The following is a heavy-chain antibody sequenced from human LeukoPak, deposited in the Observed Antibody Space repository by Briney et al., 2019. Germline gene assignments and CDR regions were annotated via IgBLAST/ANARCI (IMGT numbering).Heavy chain of an antibody. CDR2: ISGTGDST. V-gene: IGHV3-23*01. CDR1: GFTFISYA. CDR3: ARDGYGSGSYPFDY. D-gene: IGHD3-10*01. Sequence: GGSLRLSCAASGFTFISYAMTWVRQAPGKGLEWVSVISGTGDSTYYADSVKGRFTISIDNSMNTLYLQMNSLRAEDTAVYYCARDGYGSGSYPFDYWGQGTLVTVSS. J-gene: IGHJ4*02.